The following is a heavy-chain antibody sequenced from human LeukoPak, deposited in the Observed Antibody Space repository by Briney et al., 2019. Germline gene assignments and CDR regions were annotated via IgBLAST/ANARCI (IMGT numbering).Heavy chain of an antibody. D-gene: IGHD7-27*01. CDR2: INPNSGGT. J-gene: IGHJ6*03. CDR3: ARDRSAGEFVYYYYYYMDV. V-gene: IGHV1-2*02. CDR1: GYTFTGYY. Sequence: ASVKVSCKASGYTFTGYYMYRVRQAPGQGLEWMGWINPNSGGTNYAPKFQGRVTMTRDTSISTAYMELSRLRSDDTAVYYCARDRSAGEFVYYYYYYMDVWGKGTTVTVSS.